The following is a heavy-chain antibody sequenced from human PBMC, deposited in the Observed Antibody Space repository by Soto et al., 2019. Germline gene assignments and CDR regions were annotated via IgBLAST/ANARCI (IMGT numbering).Heavy chain of an antibody. Sequence: QVQLQQWGAGLLKPSETLSLTCAVYGGSFSGYYWSWIRQPPGKGLGWIGEINHSGSTNYNPSLKSRVTISVDTSKNQFSLKLSSVTAADTAVFYCARWLVVAATESAGDYWGQGTLVTVSS. D-gene: IGHD2-15*01. CDR2: INHSGST. CDR1: GGSFSGYY. J-gene: IGHJ4*02. CDR3: ARWLVVAATESAGDY. V-gene: IGHV4-34*01.